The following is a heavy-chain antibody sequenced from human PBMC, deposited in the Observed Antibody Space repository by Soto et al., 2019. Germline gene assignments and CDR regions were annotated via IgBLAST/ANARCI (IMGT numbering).Heavy chain of an antibody. Sequence: SGPTLVNPKQTLILTCAFSGFSLSRKGMSVSWIRQPPGKALEFLALIDWEEEKFYSPSLRTRLTVSKDTSKSQVVLTLTNVDPVDTATYYCTRSTNWNYDYYFDYWGQGTLVTVSS. CDR3: TRSTNWNYDYYFDY. CDR1: GFSLSRKGMS. J-gene: IGHJ4*02. V-gene: IGHV2-70*01. D-gene: IGHD1-7*01. CDR2: IDWEEEK.